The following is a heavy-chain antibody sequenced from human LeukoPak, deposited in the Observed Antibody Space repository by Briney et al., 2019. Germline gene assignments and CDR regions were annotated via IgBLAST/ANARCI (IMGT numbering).Heavy chain of an antibody. CDR2: ISGSGGST. Sequence: GGSLRLSCAASGFTFSSYAMSWVRQAPGRGLEWVSAISGSGGSTYYADSMKGRFTISRDNSKNTLYLQMNSLRAEDTAVYYCARPAGAVPDEYWGQGILVTVSS. CDR1: GFTFSSYA. J-gene: IGHJ4*02. D-gene: IGHD6-19*01. V-gene: IGHV3-23*01. CDR3: ARPAGAVPDEY.